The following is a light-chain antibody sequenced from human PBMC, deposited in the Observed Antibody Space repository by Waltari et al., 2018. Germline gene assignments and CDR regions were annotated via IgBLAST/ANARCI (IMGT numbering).Light chain of an antibody. Sequence: ELTQSPASLPVTLGARATINCKSRQSVLYRSNYKNYLAWFQQKPGQPPKLLIRWASTRESGVPDRFSGSGSDTDFTLTISSLQAEDVAVYYCQQYLTLPYSFGQGTKLEIK. CDR1: QSVLYRSNYKNY. CDR2: WAS. V-gene: IGKV4-1*01. CDR3: QQYLTLPYS. J-gene: IGKJ2*03.